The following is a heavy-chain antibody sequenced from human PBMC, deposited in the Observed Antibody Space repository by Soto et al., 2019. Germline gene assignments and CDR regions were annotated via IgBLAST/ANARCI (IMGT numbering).Heavy chain of an antibody. CDR3: ARDDDYDDNGLDS. J-gene: IGHJ5*01. Sequence: QVPLVESGGGVVQPGRSLRLSCAASGFGFSSHGMHWVRQAPGKGLEWLAVIVRDGSEKFYADSVRGRFTISRDNSKNTLYQEMNSLRAEDTAVYYCARDDDYDDNGLDSWGQGTLVTVSS. CDR2: IVRDGSEK. D-gene: IGHD4-17*01. CDR1: GFGFSSHG. V-gene: IGHV3-33*01.